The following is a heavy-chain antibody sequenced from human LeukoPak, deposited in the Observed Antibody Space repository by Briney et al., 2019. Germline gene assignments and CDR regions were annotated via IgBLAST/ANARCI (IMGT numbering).Heavy chain of an antibody. V-gene: IGHV4-34*01. CDR1: GGSFSGYY. J-gene: IGHJ4*02. Sequence: PSETLSLTCAVYGGSFSGYYWSWIRQPPGKGLEWIGEINHSGSTNYNPSLKSRVTISVDTSKNQFSLKLSSVTAADTAVYYCASAKRYPEYYFDYWGQGTLVTVSS. D-gene: IGHD3-16*01. CDR3: ASAKRYPEYYFDY. CDR2: INHSGST.